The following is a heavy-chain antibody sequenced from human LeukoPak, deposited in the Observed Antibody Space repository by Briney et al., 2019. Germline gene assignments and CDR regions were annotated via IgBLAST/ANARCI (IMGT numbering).Heavy chain of an antibody. J-gene: IGHJ4*02. CDR3: AKDGTMSLYGLDS. CDR1: GFTFSSFG. Sequence: GGSLRLSCAPSGFTFSSFGMHWVRQAPGKGLEWVAVISYDGSKKYNADSVKGRFTISRDNSKNTLYLQMNSLRTEDTAVYYCAKDGTMSLYGLDSWGQGTLVTVSS. D-gene: IGHD3-10*02. V-gene: IGHV3-30*18. CDR2: ISYDGSKK.